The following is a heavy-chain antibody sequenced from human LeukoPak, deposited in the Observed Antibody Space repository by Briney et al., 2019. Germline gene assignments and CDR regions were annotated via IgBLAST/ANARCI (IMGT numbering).Heavy chain of an antibody. CDR3: AREVGNYCSGGSCSRAFDY. Sequence: SQTLSLTCAISGDSVSSNSAAWNWIRQSPSRGLEWLGRTYYRSKWYNDYAVSVKSRITINPDTSKNQFSLKLSSVTAADTAVYYCAREVGNYCSGGSCSRAFDYWGQGTLVTVSS. CDR1: GDSVSSNSAA. V-gene: IGHV6-1*01. D-gene: IGHD2-15*01. CDR2: TYYRSKWYN. J-gene: IGHJ4*02.